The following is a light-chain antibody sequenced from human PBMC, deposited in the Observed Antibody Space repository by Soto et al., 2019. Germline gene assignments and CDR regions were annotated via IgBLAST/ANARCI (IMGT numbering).Light chain of an antibody. CDR3: AAWDDSLSAHV. J-gene: IGLJ1*01. Sequence: QPVLTQPPSASGTPGQRVTISCSGSSSNIGSNYVYWYQQLPGTAPKLLIYRNNQRPSGVPDRFSGSKSGTSASLAISGLRSEDEADYYCAAWDDSLSAHVFGTGTKLTV. CDR1: SSNIGSNY. CDR2: RNN. V-gene: IGLV1-47*01.